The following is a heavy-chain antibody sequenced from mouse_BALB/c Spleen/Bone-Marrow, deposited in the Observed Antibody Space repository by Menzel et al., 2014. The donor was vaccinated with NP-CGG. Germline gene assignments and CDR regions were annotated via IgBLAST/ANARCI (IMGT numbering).Heavy chain of an antibody. CDR3: ARTHYYGSSYPY. CDR1: GYSITSDYA. J-gene: IGHJ3*01. Sequence: DVKVEESGPGLVKPSQSLSLICTVTGYSITSDYAWNWIRQFPGNKLEWMGYISYSGNTRYNPSLKSRISISRDTSKNQFFLQLNSVTTEDTATYYCARTHYYGSSYPYWGQGTLVTVSA. V-gene: IGHV3-2*02. D-gene: IGHD1-1*01. CDR2: ISYSGNT.